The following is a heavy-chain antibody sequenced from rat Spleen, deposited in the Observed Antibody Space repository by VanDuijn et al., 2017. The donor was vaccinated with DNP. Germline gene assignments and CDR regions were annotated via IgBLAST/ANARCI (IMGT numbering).Heavy chain of an antibody. CDR1: GFTFSNYY. CDR3: VRPDYYDGSYPHY. V-gene: IGHV5S11*01. CDR2: ISYDGGIT. D-gene: IGHD1-12*02. Sequence: EVQLVEFGGGLVQPGRSLKLSCAASGFTFSNYYMAWVCPAPTKGLEWVAYISYDGGITNYGDSVKGRFTISRDNAKSTLYLQMDSLRSEEMATDYCVRPDYYDGSYPHYWGQGVMVTVSS. J-gene: IGHJ2*01.